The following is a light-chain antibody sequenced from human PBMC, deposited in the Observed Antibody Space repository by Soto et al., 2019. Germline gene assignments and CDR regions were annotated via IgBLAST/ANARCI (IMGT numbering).Light chain of an antibody. CDR3: QQYGSSLST. Sequence: EIVLTQSPGTLSLSPGDTAALSCRASQSVSSRYLAWYQQKSGQAPRLLIYATSSRATDIPDRFIGYGSGTDFTLTITGLAPEAFAAYSCQQYGSSLSTFGQGTKVDIK. V-gene: IGKV3-20*01. CDR2: ATS. J-gene: IGKJ1*01. CDR1: QSVSSRY.